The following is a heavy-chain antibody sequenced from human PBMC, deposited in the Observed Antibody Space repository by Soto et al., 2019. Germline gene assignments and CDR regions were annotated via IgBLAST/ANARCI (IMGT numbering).Heavy chain of an antibody. CDR1: AYSFTSYC. CDR2: IDPSDSYT. Sequence: GESLKISCKGCAYSFTSYCISWVRQMPGKGLEWMGRIDPSDSYTDYSRSFQGHGTISADKSISTACLRWSSLKGSDTAMSCWTLVYYHGLTSGMDTWAQGLTLPISS. D-gene: IGHD3-3*02. J-gene: IGHJ6*02. V-gene: IGHV5-10-1*01. CDR3: TLVYYHGLTSGMDT.